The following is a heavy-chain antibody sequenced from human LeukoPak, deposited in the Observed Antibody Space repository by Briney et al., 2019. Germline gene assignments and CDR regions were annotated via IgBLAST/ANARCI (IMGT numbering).Heavy chain of an antibody. Sequence: SETLSLTCTVAGGSISGYYWSWIRQPAGKGLEWIGTIYHSGSTYYNPSLKSRVTISVDTSKNQFSLKLSSVTAADTAVYYCARVGYQLSAFDIWGQGTMVTVSS. J-gene: IGHJ3*02. CDR3: ARVGYQLSAFDI. V-gene: IGHV4-38-2*02. CDR1: GGSISGYY. D-gene: IGHD2-2*01. CDR2: IYHSGST.